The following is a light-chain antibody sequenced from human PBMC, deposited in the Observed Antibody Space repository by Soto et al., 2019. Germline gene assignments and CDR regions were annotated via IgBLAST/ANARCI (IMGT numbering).Light chain of an antibody. Sequence: QSALTQPASLSGSPEESITISCIGGSSDFSGYKYVSWYQQYPGKAPKVIIYDVNKRPSGISDRFSASKSGNTASLTISGLQADDEADYYCLSYTTSTTLGVFGGGTKLTVL. CDR3: LSYTTSTTLGV. J-gene: IGLJ3*02. CDR2: DVN. CDR1: SSDFSGYKY. V-gene: IGLV2-14*01.